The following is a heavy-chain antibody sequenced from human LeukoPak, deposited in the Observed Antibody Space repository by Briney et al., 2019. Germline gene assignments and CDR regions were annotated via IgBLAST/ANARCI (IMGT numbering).Heavy chain of an antibody. CDR1: GFTFSNAW. Sequence: GGSLRLSCAASGFTFSNAWMSWVRQAPGKGLEWVSAISGSGGSTYYADSVKGRFTISRDNSKNTLYLQMNSLRAEDTAVYYCAKGYAQQLATSYNWFDPWGQGTLVTVSS. CDR2: ISGSGGST. J-gene: IGHJ5*02. CDR3: AKGYAQQLATSYNWFDP. V-gene: IGHV3-23*01. D-gene: IGHD6-13*01.